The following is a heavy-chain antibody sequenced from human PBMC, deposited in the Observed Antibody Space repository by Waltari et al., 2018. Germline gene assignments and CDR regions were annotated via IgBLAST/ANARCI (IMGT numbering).Heavy chain of an antibody. J-gene: IGHJ6*03. D-gene: IGHD2-2*01. CDR2: INAGNGNT. Sequence: QVQLVQSGAEVKKPGASVKVSCKASGYTFTSYAMHWVRQAPGQRLEWMGWINAGNGNTKYSQKFQGRVTITRDTSASTAYMERSSLRSEDTAVYYCARVVPAAMFTALNMDVWGKGTTVTVSS. V-gene: IGHV1-3*01. CDR3: ARVVPAAMFTALNMDV. CDR1: GYTFTSYA.